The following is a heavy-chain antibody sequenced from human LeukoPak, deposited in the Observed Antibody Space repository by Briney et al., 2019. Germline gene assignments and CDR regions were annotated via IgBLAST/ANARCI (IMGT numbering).Heavy chain of an antibody. CDR1: GFTFSSYA. CDR2: ISGSGGST. Sequence: GGSLRLSCAASGFTFSSYAMSWARQAPGKGLEWVSGISGSGGSTYYADSVKGRFTISRDNSKNTLYPQMNSLRAEDTAVYYCAKLPIVVVVAATWWFDPWGQGTLVTVSS. CDR3: AKLPIVVVVAATWWFDP. D-gene: IGHD2-15*01. V-gene: IGHV3-23*01. J-gene: IGHJ5*02.